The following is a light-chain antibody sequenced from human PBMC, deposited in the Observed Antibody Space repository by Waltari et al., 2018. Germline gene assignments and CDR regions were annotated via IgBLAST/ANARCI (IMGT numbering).Light chain of an antibody. V-gene: IGLV1-51*01. CDR2: DDY. J-gene: IGLJ3*02. Sequence: QSVLTQPPSVSAAPGQKVTLSCSGSRPHLENNYVSLYQQLPGTAPKLLIYDDYERPSGIPDRFSGSKSGTSATLGITGLQTGDEADYYCGTWDSSLKAVVFGGGTKLTVL. CDR1: RPHLENNY. CDR3: GTWDSSLKAVV.